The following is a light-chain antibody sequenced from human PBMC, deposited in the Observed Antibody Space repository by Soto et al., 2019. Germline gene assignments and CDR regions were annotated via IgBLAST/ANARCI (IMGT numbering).Light chain of an antibody. V-gene: IGKV3-20*01. J-gene: IGKJ1*01. CDR2: GVS. CDR3: QQYNNWPQT. Sequence: EIVLTQSPGTLSLSPGERATLSCRASQSVSNNYLAWYQQKPGQAPRLLIYGVSSRATGIPDRFSGSGSGTDFTLTISSLQPEDFAVYYCQQYNNWPQTFGQGTKVDIK. CDR1: QSVSNNY.